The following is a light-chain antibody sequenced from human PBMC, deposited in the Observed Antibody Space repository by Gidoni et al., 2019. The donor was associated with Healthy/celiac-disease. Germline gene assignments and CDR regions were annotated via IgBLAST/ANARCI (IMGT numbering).Light chain of an antibody. J-gene: IGKJ4*01. Sequence: DIQMTQSPSSLSASVGDSVTITCRGSQSISSYLNWYQQKPGKAPKLLIYAASSLQSGVPSRFSGSGSGTDFTLTISSLQPEDFATYYCQQSYSTFLTFXGXTKVXIK. CDR2: AAS. CDR3: QQSYSTFLT. CDR1: QSISSY. V-gene: IGKV1-39*01.